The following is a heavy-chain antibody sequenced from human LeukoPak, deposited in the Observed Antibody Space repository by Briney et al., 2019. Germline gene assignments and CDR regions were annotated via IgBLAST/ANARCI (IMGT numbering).Heavy chain of an antibody. CDR1: GFTFSSYE. CDR2: ISSSGSTI. CDR3: AGPTEYYYDSTSL. V-gene: IGHV3-48*03. J-gene: IGHJ4*02. Sequence: PGGSLRLSXAASGFTFSSYEMNWVRQAPGKGLEWVSYISSSGSTIYYADSVKGRFTISRDNAKNSLYLQMNSLRAEDTAVYYCAGPTEYYYDSTSLWGQGTLVTVSS. D-gene: IGHD3-22*01.